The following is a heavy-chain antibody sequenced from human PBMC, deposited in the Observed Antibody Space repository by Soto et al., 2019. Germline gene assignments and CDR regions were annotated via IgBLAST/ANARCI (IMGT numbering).Heavy chain of an antibody. CDR1: GYTFFAYY. Sequence: VQLIQSGTEVKKSGASVKISCQASGYTFFAYYMNWVRQAPGQGLEWMGMINPSGGTATYAQRFRDRLTVTRDTAARTVSMELRTLRPEDTAVYYCARGDASSGTYWFDYWGQGTLVTASA. V-gene: IGHV1-46*01. D-gene: IGHD3-10*01. J-gene: IGHJ4*02. CDR2: INPSGGTA. CDR3: ARGDASSGTYWFDY.